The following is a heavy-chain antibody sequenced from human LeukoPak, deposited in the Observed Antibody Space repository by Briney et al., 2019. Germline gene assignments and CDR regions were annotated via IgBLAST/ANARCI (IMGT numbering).Heavy chain of an antibody. CDR1: GGSISSYY. V-gene: IGHV4-59*05. D-gene: IGHD2-21*02. Sequence: KPSETLSLTCTVSGGSISSYYWSWIRQPPGKGLEWIGSIYYSGSTYYNLSLKSRVTISVDTSKNQFSLKLSSVTAADTALYYCASPGGVTVGVAFDYWGQGTLVTVSS. J-gene: IGHJ4*02. CDR2: IYYSGST. CDR3: ASPGGVTVGVAFDY.